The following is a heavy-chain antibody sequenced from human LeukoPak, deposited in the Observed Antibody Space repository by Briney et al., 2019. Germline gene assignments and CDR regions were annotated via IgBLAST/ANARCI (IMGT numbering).Heavy chain of an antibody. CDR3: ARGRHYGSGSWNNWFDP. Sequence: PSETLSLTCAVSGGSISSGGYSWSWIRQPPGKGLEWIGYIYHSGSTYYNPSLKSRVTISVDRSKNQFSLKLSSVTAADTAVYYCARGRHYGSGSWNNWFDPWGQGTLVTVSS. J-gene: IGHJ5*02. CDR2: IYHSGST. V-gene: IGHV4-30-2*01. D-gene: IGHD3-10*01. CDR1: GGSISSGGYS.